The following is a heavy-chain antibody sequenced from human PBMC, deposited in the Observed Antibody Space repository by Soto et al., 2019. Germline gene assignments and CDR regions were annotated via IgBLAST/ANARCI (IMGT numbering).Heavy chain of an antibody. CDR2: IYSGGST. V-gene: IGHV3-66*01. CDR1: GFTVSSNY. CDR3: AREGDGYNSGFDY. J-gene: IGHJ4*02. D-gene: IGHD5-12*01. Sequence: EVQLVESGGGLVQPGGSLRLSCAVSGFTVSSNYMSWVRQAPGKGLEWVSVIYSGGSTYYADSVKGRFTISRDNSKNTLYLQMNSLRAEDTAVHYCAREGDGYNSGFDYWGQGTLVTVSS.